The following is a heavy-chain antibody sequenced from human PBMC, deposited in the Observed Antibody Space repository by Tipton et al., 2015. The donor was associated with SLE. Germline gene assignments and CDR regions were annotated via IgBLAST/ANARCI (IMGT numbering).Heavy chain of an antibody. Sequence: TLRLSCAASGFTFSSYAMHWVRQAPGKGLEWVAVISYDGSNKYYADSVKGRFTISRDNSKNTLYLQMNSLRAEDTAVYYCARESSSWALDYWGQGTLVTVSS. D-gene: IGHD6-13*01. CDR3: ARESSSWALDY. V-gene: IGHV3-30-3*01. CDR2: ISYDGSNK. CDR1: GFTFSSYA. J-gene: IGHJ4*02.